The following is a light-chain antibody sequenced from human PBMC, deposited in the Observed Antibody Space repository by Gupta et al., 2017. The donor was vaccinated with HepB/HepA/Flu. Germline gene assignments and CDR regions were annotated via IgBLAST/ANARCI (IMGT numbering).Light chain of an antibody. Sequence: DIQLTQSPSFLSASVGDRVTITCRASQGISSYLAWYQQKPGKAPKLLIYAASTLQSGVPSRFSGSGSGTELTLTISSLQPEDFATYYCQQVKSYPLTFGQGTRLEIK. CDR3: QQVKSYPLT. J-gene: IGKJ5*01. CDR1: QGISSY. CDR2: AAS. V-gene: IGKV1-9*01.